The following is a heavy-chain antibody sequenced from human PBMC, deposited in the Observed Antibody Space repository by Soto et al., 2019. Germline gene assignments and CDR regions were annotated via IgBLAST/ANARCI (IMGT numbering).Heavy chain of an antibody. CDR2: ISYSGDKS. CDR1: GFTFRNYV. CDR3: GKFALSGHVAFGH. J-gene: IGHJ4*01. V-gene: IGHV3-23*01. D-gene: IGHD5-12*01. Sequence: EVKLLEPGGGLVQPGGSLRLFCAATGFTFRNYVMNWVRQAPGKGLEWVSRISYSGDKSYYLDSVTGPFTVSRDKSKNTVYLETDRLRTEDQAVYYCGKFALSGHVAFGHWGQGTLVTVSS.